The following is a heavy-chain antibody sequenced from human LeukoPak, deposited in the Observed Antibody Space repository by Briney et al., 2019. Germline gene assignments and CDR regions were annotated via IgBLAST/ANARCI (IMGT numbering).Heavy chain of an antibody. J-gene: IGHJ4*02. Sequence: GGSLRLSCAASGFTFSSYSMNWVRQAPGKGLEWVSYISSSSSTIYYADSVKGRFTISRDNAENSLYLQMNSLRAEDTAVYYCARDGEMATITGGSDYWGQGTLVTVSS. V-gene: IGHV3-48*01. CDR2: ISSSSSTI. D-gene: IGHD5-24*01. CDR3: ARDGEMATITGGSDY. CDR1: GFTFSSYS.